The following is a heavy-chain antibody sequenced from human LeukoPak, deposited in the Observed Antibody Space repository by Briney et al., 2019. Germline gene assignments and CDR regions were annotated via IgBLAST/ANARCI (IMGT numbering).Heavy chain of an antibody. Sequence: PSETLSLTCTVSGGSISSYYWSWIRQPAGKGLEWIWRIYTSGSTNYNPSLKSRVTISVDKSKNQLSLKLSSVTAAATAVYYCAREGIAAADYYYYYMDVWGKGTTVTVSS. D-gene: IGHD6-13*01. V-gene: IGHV4-4*07. CDR2: IYTSGST. J-gene: IGHJ6*03. CDR3: AREGIAAADYYYYYMDV. CDR1: GGSISSYY.